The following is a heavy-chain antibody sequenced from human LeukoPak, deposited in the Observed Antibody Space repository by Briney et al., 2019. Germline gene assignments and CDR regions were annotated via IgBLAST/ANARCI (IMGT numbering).Heavy chain of an antibody. Sequence: ASVKVSCKASGYTFTSYGISWVRQAPGQGLEWMGWISAYNGITNYAQKLQGRVTMTTDTSTSTAYMELRSLISDDTAVYYCARSPRYCSGGSCPPGYYYYGMDVWGQGTTVTVSS. V-gene: IGHV1-18*01. CDR3: ARSPRYCSGGSCPPGYYYYGMDV. CDR2: ISAYNGIT. D-gene: IGHD2-15*01. J-gene: IGHJ6*02. CDR1: GYTFTSYG.